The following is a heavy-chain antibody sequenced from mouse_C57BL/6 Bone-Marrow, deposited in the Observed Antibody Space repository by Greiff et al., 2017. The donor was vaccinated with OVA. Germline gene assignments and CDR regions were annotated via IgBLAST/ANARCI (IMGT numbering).Heavy chain of an antibody. CDR3: ARHEAYYYGSRRGYFDY. D-gene: IGHD1-1*01. J-gene: IGHJ2*01. CDR2: FYPGSGSI. V-gene: IGHV1-62-2*01. Sequence: VKLQQSGAELVKPGASVKLSCKASGYTFTEYTIHWVKQRSGQGLEWIGWFYPGSGSIKYNEKFKDKATLTADKSSSTVYMELSRLTSEDSAVYFCARHEAYYYGSRRGYFDYWGQGTTLTVSS. CDR1: GYTFTEYT.